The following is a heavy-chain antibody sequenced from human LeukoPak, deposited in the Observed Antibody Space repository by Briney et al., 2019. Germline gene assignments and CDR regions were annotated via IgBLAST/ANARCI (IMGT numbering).Heavy chain of an antibody. CDR1: GNTFTTYG. CDR3: ARVPRLVGPKYFQH. D-gene: IGHD6-6*01. Sequence: AASVKVSCKASGNTFTTYGISWVRQAPGQGLEWMGWINPNSGGTNYAQKFQGRVTMTRDTSISTAYMELSRLRSDDTAVYYCARVPRLVGPKYFQHWGQGTLVTVSS. V-gene: IGHV1-2*02. CDR2: INPNSGGT. J-gene: IGHJ1*01.